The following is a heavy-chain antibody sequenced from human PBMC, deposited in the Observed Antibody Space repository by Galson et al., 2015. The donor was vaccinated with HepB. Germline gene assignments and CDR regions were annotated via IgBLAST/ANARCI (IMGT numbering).Heavy chain of an antibody. D-gene: IGHD6-19*01. V-gene: IGHV3-30-3*01. Sequence: SLRLSCAASGFTFSSYAMHWVRQAPGKGLEWVAVISYDGSNKYYAYSLKGRFTISRDNSKNTLYLQMNSLRAEDTAVYYCAIDCGRLAVASSYWYFDLWGRGTLVTVSS. CDR2: ISYDGSNK. CDR1: GFTFSSYA. CDR3: AIDCGRLAVASSYWYFDL. J-gene: IGHJ2*01.